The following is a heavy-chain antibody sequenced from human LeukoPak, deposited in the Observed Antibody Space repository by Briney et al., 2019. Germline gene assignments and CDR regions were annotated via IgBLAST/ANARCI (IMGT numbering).Heavy chain of an antibody. CDR3: AKENFYDSSGYWPGAFDI. CDR2: ISGSGGST. D-gene: IGHD3-22*01. CDR1: GFTFSSYA. J-gene: IGHJ3*02. V-gene: IGHV3-23*01. Sequence: GGSLRLSCAASGFTFSSYAMDWVRQAPGKGLEWVSTISGSGGSTYYADSVKGRFTISRDNSKNTLYLQMNSLRAEDTAVYYCAKENFYDSSGYWPGAFDIWGQGTMVTVSS.